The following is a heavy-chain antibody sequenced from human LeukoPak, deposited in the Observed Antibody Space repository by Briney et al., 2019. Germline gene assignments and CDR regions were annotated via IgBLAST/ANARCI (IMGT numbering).Heavy chain of an antibody. CDR2: IYYSGST. V-gene: IGHV4-59*01. CDR1: GGSISSYY. CDR3: ARGPIAKY. J-gene: IGHJ4*02. Sequence: PAETLYLTCTVSGGSISSYYWSWIRQPPGKGLEWIGYIYYSGSTNYNPSLKSRVTISVDTSKNQFSLKLSSVTAADTAVYYCARGPIAKYWGQGTLVTVSS.